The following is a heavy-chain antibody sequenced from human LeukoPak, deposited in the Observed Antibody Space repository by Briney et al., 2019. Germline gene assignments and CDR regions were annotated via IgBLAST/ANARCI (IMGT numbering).Heavy chain of an antibody. D-gene: IGHD1-26*01. CDR2: INHSGST. J-gene: IGHJ4*02. CDR1: GGSFSGYY. Sequence: PSETLSLTCAVYGGSFSGYYWSWIRQPPGKGLEWIGEINHSGSTNYNPSLKSRVTISVDTSKNQFSLKLSSVTAADTAVYYCARDKGATNWGQGTLVTVSS. V-gene: IGHV4-34*01. CDR3: ARDKGATN.